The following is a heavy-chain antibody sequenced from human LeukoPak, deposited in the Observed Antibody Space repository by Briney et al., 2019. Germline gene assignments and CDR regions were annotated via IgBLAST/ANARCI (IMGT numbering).Heavy chain of an antibody. Sequence: GASVKVSCKVSGYTLTELSMHWVRQATGQGLEWMGWMNPNSGNTGYAQKFQGRVTMTRNTSISTAYMELSSLRSEDTAVYYCARDPGGVWGQGTLVTVSS. CDR3: ARDPGGV. CDR2: MNPNSGNT. J-gene: IGHJ4*02. CDR1: GYTLTELS. V-gene: IGHV1-8*01. D-gene: IGHD3-10*01.